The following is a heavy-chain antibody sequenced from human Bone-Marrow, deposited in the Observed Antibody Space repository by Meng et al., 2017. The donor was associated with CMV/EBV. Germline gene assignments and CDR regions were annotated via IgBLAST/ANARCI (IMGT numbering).Heavy chain of an antibody. CDR1: GGSISSSSYY. V-gene: IGHV4-39*07. CDR2: IYYSGST. Sequence: SETLSLTCTVSGGSISSSSYYWGWIRQPPGKGLEWIGSIYYSGSTYYNPSLKSRVTISVDTSKNQFSLKLSSVTAADTAVYYCARIGYYYDSSGYYKRYNWFDPWGQGTLVTVSS. D-gene: IGHD3-22*01. J-gene: IGHJ5*02. CDR3: ARIGYYYDSSGYYKRYNWFDP.